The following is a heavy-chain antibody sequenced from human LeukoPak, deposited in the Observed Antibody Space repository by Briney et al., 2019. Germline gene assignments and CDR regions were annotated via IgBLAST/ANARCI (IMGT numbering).Heavy chain of an antibody. CDR1: VGSFSGYY. CDR2: INHSGST. J-gene: IGHJ4*02. Sequence: PSETLCLTCAVYVGSFSGYYWRWIRQPPGKGLEWIGEINHSGSTNYTPSLKSRVTISVDTSKNQFPLKLSSVPAADTAVYYRARLRGRAQSSTQTFDYSGQGTLVTVSS. V-gene: IGHV4-34*01. D-gene: IGHD3-10*01. CDR3: ARLRGRAQSSTQTFDY.